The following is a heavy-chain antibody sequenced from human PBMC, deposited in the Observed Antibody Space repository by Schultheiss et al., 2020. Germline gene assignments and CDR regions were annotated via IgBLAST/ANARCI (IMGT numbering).Heavy chain of an antibody. J-gene: IGHJ5*02. D-gene: IGHD3-10*01. V-gene: IGHV4-31*03. Sequence: SETLSLTCTVSGGSISSGLYYWSWIRQHPGKGLEWIAYIYYSGSTYYNPSLKSRVTISVDTSKNQFSLRLSSVTAADTAVYYCARLTARFGELFAAGFDPWGQGTLVTVSS. CDR3: ARLTARFGELFAAGFDP. CDR2: IYYSGST. CDR1: GGSISSGLYY.